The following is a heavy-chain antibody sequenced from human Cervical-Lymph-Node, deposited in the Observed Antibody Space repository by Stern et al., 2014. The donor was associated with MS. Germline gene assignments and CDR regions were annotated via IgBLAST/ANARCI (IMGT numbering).Heavy chain of an antibody. CDR1: GGTFSNSS. V-gene: IGHV1-69*01. D-gene: IGHD2-8*01. CDR3: ARGGVGYYYSGMDV. CDR2: LIPLFDST. J-gene: IGHJ6*02. Sequence: QVQLVESGTEVKKPGSSVKVSCKASGGTFSNSSITWVRQAPGQGLEWMGGLIPLFDSTQQANMFRGRVTITADESKTTSDMELHSVRSEDTAVYYSARGGVGYYYSGMDVWGQGTTVIVSS.